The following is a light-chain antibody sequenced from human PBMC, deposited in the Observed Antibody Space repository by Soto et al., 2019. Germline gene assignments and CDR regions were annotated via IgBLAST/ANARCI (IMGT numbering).Light chain of an antibody. CDR1: QSIGRF. Sequence: DIQMTQSPSTLSASVGDRVTITCRASQSIGRFLAWYQHQPGKAPKLLIYDASTLESGVTSRFSGTGSGTEFTFSITSLQPEDFGTYYCQQCYMGWTFGQGPQLDFK. CDR2: DAS. CDR3: QQCYMGWT. J-gene: IGKJ1*01. V-gene: IGKV1-5*01.